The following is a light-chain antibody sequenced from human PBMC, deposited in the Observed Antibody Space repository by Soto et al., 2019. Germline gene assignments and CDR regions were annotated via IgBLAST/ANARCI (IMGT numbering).Light chain of an antibody. Sequence: QSALTQPASVSGSPGQSITISCTGPSSDVGGYNFVSWYQQHPGKAPKLMIYDVSNRPSGVSNRFSASKSGNTASLTISGLEVEDVADYYCRSFTSSSVVVFGGGTKVTVL. CDR3: RSFTSSSVVV. V-gene: IGLV2-14*01. CDR1: SSDVGGYNF. CDR2: DVS. J-gene: IGLJ2*01.